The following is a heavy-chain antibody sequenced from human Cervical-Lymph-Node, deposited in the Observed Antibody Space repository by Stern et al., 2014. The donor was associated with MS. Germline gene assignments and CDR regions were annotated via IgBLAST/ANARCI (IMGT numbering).Heavy chain of an antibody. J-gene: IGHJ4*02. V-gene: IGHV5-51*01. CDR2: IFPGGSDM. CDR3: ARQRYFDY. Sequence: EVQLVQSGPEVKRPGESLKISCQASGYTFTSYWIGWVRQIPGKGLEWIAIIFPGGSDMRYSPASQGQVTITANKSSGTAYLQWNNLKASDTAIYYCARQRYFDYWGQGTLVTVSS. CDR1: GYTFTSYW.